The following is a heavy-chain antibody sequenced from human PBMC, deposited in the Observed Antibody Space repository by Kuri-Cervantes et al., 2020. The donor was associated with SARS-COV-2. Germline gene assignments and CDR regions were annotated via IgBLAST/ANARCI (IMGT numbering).Heavy chain of an antibody. CDR2: IIPILGTA. CDR1: GGTFSSYA. Sequence: SVKVSCKASGGTFSSYAISWVRQAPGQGLEWMGRIIPILGTANYAQKFQGRVTITADKSTSTAYMELSSLRSEDTAVYYCASYRDFWSGTAGIDYWGQGTPVTVSS. V-gene: IGHV1-69*04. CDR3: ASYRDFWSGTAGIDY. D-gene: IGHD3-3*01. J-gene: IGHJ4*02.